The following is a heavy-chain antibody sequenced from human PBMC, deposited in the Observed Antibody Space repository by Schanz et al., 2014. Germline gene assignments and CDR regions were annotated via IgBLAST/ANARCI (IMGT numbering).Heavy chain of an antibody. CDR3: ARDLAGGGNDV. CDR2: ISDDGSRR. J-gene: IGHJ4*02. Sequence: QSELVASGGGVVQPGRSLRLSCAASGFIFSYYTIHWVRQAPGKGLEWVAVISDDGSRRHYADFVTGRFTISRDNSKDTVYLQMNSLRAEDTAVYYCARDLAGGGNDVWGQGTLVTVSS. CDR1: GFIFSYYT. D-gene: IGHD2-15*01. V-gene: IGHV3-30*04.